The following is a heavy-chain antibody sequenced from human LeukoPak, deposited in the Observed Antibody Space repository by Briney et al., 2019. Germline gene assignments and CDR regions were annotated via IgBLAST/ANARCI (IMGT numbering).Heavy chain of an antibody. CDR2: IYSGGST. CDR1: GFTVSSNY. Sequence: PGGSLRLSYAASGFTVSSNYMSWVRQAPGKGLEWVSVIYSGGSTYYADSVKGRFTISRDNSKNTLYLQMNSLRAEDTAVYYCAKDRAQQWLVPFDYWGQGTLVTVSS. V-gene: IGHV3-53*01. D-gene: IGHD6-19*01. CDR3: AKDRAQQWLVPFDY. J-gene: IGHJ4*02.